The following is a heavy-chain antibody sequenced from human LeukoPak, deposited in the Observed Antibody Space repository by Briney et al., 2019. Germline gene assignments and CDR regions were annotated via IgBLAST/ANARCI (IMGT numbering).Heavy chain of an antibody. D-gene: IGHD3-3*01. J-gene: IGHJ6*03. CDR2: ISSSSSYI. CDR3: ASLRFLEWLPLDYMDV. V-gene: IGHV3-23*01. Sequence: GGSLRLSCAASGFTFSSYAMSWVRQAPGKGLEWVSSISSSSSYIYYADSVKGRFTISRDNSKNTLYLQMNSLRAEDTAVYYCASLRFLEWLPLDYMDVWGKGTTATVSS. CDR1: GFTFSSYA.